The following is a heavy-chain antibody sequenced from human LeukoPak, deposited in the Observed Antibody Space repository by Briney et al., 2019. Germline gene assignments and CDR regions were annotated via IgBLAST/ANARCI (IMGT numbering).Heavy chain of an antibody. CDR1: GYSFTSYW. CDR2: IYPGDSDT. J-gene: IGHJ5*02. CDR3: ARQQPERRLGRWFDP. Sequence: GESLKISCKGSGYSFTSYWIGWVRQMPGKGLEWMGIIYPGDSDTRYSPSFQGQVTISADKSISTAYLQWSSLKASDTAMYYCARQQPERRLGRWFDPWGQGTLVTVSS. D-gene: IGHD1-1*01. V-gene: IGHV5-51*01.